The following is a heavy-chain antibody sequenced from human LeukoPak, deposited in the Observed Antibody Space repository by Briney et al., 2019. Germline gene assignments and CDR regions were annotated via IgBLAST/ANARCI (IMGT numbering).Heavy chain of an antibody. CDR2: ISGSGGST. CDR1: GFAFSSYA. Sequence: GGSLRLSCAASGFAFSSYAMNWVRQAPGKGLEWVSAISGSGGSTYYADSVKGRFTISRDNSKNTLYLQMNSLRAEDTAVYYCANALYSSGWYGNFDNWGQGTPVTVSS. J-gene: IGHJ4*02. V-gene: IGHV3-23*01. CDR3: ANALYSSGWYGNFDN. D-gene: IGHD6-19*01.